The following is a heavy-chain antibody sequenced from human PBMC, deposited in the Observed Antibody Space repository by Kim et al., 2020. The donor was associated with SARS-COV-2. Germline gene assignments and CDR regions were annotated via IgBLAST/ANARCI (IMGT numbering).Heavy chain of an antibody. Sequence: GGSLRLSCAASGFTFSSYGMHWVRQAPGKGLEWVAVISYDVSNKYYADSVKGRFTISRDNSKNTLYLQMNSLRAEDTAVYYCAKDRGYSSSWYAFDIWGQGTMVTVSS. CDR1: GFTFSSYG. V-gene: IGHV3-30*18. CDR2: ISYDVSNK. D-gene: IGHD6-13*01. J-gene: IGHJ3*02. CDR3: AKDRGYSSSWYAFDI.